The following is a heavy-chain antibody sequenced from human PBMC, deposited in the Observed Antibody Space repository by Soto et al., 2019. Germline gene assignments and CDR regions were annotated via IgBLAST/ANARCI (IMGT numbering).Heavy chain of an antibody. J-gene: IGHJ4*02. CDR3: TRVGGYYGDYPNFDY. Sequence: PLETLSLTCTFSGGTISNYYWSWIRQPPGKGLEWMRYMYYSGSTKYNPSLKSRVTISVGTSNNQFFLKLNSVTAADTAVYFCTRVGGYYGDYPNFDYWGRGTLVTVSS. CDR1: GGTISNYY. V-gene: IGHV4-59*01. CDR2: MYYSGST. D-gene: IGHD4-17*01.